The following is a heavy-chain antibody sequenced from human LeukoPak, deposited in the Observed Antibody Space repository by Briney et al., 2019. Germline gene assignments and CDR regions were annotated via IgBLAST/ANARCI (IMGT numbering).Heavy chain of an antibody. CDR2: IGIYSGNT. V-gene: IGHV3-48*03. J-gene: IGHJ4*02. CDR1: GFTFSSYE. CDR3: ARDYRYAFDN. D-gene: IGHD5-12*01. Sequence: GGSLRLSCAAPGFTFSSYEMNWVRQAPGKGLEWISYIGIYSGNTKYADSVKGRFTISGDSAKNSVYLQMNSLRVEDTAVYCCARDYRYAFDNWGQGTLVTVSS.